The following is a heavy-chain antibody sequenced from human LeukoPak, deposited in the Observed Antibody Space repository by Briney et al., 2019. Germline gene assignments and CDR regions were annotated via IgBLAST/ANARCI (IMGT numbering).Heavy chain of an antibody. CDR1: GYTFTSYG. V-gene: IGHV1-18*01. Sequence: ASVKVSCKASGYTFTSYGISWVRQAPGQGLEWMGWISAYNGNTNYAQKLQGRVTMTTDTSTSTAYMELRSLRSDDTAVYYCAGGSGEWLASEYFQHWGQGTLVTVSS. J-gene: IGHJ1*01. CDR2: ISAYNGNT. D-gene: IGHD3-10*01. CDR3: AGGSGEWLASEYFQH.